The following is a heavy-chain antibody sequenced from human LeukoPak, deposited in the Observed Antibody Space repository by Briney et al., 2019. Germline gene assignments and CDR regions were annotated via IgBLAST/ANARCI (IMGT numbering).Heavy chain of an antibody. J-gene: IGHJ6*02. V-gene: IGHV1-8*01. CDR3: ARGEPQHNFDWLFRNPAPKGYYGMDV. D-gene: IGHD3-9*01. Sequence: ASVKVSCKASGYTFTSYDINWVRQATGQGLEWMGWMNPNSGNTGYAQKFQGRVTMTRNTSISTAYMELSSLRSEDTAVYYCARGEPQHNFDWLFRNPAPKGYYGMDVWGQGTTVTASS. CDR1: GYTFTSYD. CDR2: MNPNSGNT.